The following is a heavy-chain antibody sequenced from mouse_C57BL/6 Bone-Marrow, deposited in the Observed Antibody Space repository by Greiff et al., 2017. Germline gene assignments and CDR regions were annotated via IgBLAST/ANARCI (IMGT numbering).Heavy chain of an antibody. CDR2: IDPENGDT. CDR3: TTAYYSNYVGY. CDR1: GFNIKDDY. V-gene: IGHV14-4*01. J-gene: IGHJ2*01. Sequence: VQLQQSGAELVRPGASVKLSCTASGFNIKDDYMHWVKQRPEQGLEWIGWIDPENGDTEYASKFQGKATITADTSSNTAYLKLSSLTSEDTAVYYCTTAYYSNYVGYWGQGTTLTVSS. D-gene: IGHD2-5*01.